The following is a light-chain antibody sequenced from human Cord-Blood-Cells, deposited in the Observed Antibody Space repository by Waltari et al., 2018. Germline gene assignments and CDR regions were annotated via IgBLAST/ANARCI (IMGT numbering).Light chain of an antibody. CDR2: EVS. CDR1: SSDAGSYNL. J-gene: IGLJ3*02. CDR3: CSYAGSSTWV. V-gene: IGLV2-23*02. Sequence: QSALTQPASVSGSPGQPITISCTGTSSDAGSYNLVSWYQQHPGKAPTLMIYEVSKRPSGVSNRFSGSKSGNTASLTISGLQAEDEADYYCCSYAGSSTWVFGGGTKLTVL.